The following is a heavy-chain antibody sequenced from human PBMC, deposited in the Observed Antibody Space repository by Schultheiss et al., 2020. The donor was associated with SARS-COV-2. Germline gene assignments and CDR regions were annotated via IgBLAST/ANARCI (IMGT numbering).Heavy chain of an antibody. D-gene: IGHD1-26*01. V-gene: IGHV5-51*01. CDR2: IKPGDSDA. CDR3: ARPGGSYLPFDY. Sequence: GESLKISCKGSGYSFTSYWISWVRQMPGKGPEWMGNIKPGDSDARYAPSFQGQVTISADKSISTAYLQLNSLKASDTAMYYCARPGGSYLPFDYWGQGTLVTVSS. CDR1: GYSFTSYW. J-gene: IGHJ4*02.